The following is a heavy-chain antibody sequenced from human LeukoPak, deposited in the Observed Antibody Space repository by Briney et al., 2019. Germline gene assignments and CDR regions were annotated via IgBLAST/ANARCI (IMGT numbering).Heavy chain of an antibody. J-gene: IGHJ4*02. CDR1: GYTFTGYY. V-gene: IGHV1-2*02. Sequence: ASVKVSCKASGYTFTGYYMHWVRQAPGQGLEWMGWINPNSGGTNYAQKFQGRVTMTRDTSISTAYMELSRLRSDDTAVYYCAREGYCSSTSCAPFDYWGQGTLVTVSS. CDR2: INPNSGGT. CDR3: AREGYCSSTSCAPFDY. D-gene: IGHD2-2*01.